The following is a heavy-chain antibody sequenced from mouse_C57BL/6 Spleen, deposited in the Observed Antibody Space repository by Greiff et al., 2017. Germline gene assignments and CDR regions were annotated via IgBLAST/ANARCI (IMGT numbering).Heavy chain of an antibody. CDR2: IYPGSGST. CDR3: ARSTTVVAYYFDY. Sequence: VQLQQPGAELVKPGASVKMSCKASGYTFTSYWITWVKQRPGQGLEWIGDIYPGSGSTNYNEKFKSKATLTVDTSSSTAYMQLSSLTSEASAVYYCARSTTVVAYYFDYWGQGTTLTVSS. V-gene: IGHV1-55*01. D-gene: IGHD1-1*01. J-gene: IGHJ2*01. CDR1: GYTFTSYW.